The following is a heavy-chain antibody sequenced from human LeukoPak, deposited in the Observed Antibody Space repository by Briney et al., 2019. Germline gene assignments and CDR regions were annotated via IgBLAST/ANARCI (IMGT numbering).Heavy chain of an antibody. D-gene: IGHD2-2*02. CDR1: GFTFSIYG. J-gene: IGHJ5*02. CDR3: AREDCSSTSCYTSKNWFDP. CDR2: IWYDGSNK. Sequence: GGSLRLSCAASGFTFSIYGMHWVRQAPGKGLEWVAVIWYDGSNKYYADSVKGRFTISRDNSKNTLYLQMNSLRAEDTAVYYCAREDCSSTSCYTSKNWFDPWGQGTLVTVSS. V-gene: IGHV3-33*01.